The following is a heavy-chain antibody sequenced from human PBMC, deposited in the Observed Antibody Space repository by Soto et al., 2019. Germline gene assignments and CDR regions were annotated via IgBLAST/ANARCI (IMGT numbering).Heavy chain of an antibody. CDR3: AKDDTIFGVVIGYFDY. D-gene: IGHD3-3*01. V-gene: IGHV3-64*04. J-gene: IGHJ4*02. CDR1: EFIFVSYS. Sequence: PWGSLRLSCSASEFIFVSYSIRCVRRSPLKGLEYVAAIGPNGGTWYADSVKGRFTISRDNFKSPLYLQMNSLRAEDTAVYYCAKDDTIFGVVIGYFDYWGQGTLVTVSS. CDR2: IGPNGGT.